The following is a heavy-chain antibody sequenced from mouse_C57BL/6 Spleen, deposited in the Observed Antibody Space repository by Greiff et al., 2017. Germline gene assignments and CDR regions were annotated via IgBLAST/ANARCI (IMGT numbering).Heavy chain of an antibody. CDR3: ARFAYYFDY. CDR1: GYTFTSYW. CDR2: IDPSDSYT. Sequence: QVQLQQPGAELVMPGASVKLSCKASGYTFTSYWMHWVKQRPGQGLEWIGEIDPSDSYTNYNQKFKGKSTLTVDKSSSKAYMQLSSLTSEDSAVYYCARFAYYFDYWGQGTTLTVSS. J-gene: IGHJ2*01. V-gene: IGHV1-69*01.